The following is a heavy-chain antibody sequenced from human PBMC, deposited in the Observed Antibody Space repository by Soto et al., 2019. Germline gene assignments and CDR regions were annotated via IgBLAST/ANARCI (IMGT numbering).Heavy chain of an antibody. V-gene: IGHV6-1*01. CDR3: ARDRDYGDFELDY. Sequence: PSQTLSLTCAISGDSVSSKSVAWNWIRQSPSRGLEWLGRTYYRSKWFNDYGVSVKSRITINPDTSKNQFSLQLNSVTPEDTAAYYCARDRDYGDFELDYWGQGTLVTVSS. CDR1: GDSVSSKSVA. D-gene: IGHD4-17*01. CDR2: TYYRSKWFN. J-gene: IGHJ4*02.